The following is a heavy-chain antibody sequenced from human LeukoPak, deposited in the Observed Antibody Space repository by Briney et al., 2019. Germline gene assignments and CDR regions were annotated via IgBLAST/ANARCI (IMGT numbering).Heavy chain of an antibody. CDR2: IYYIGGT. J-gene: IGHJ4*02. D-gene: IGHD5-12*01. CDR3: AEAKGVVSGYETGPTDY. CDR1: GGSISSYY. Sequence: SGTLSLTCTVPGGSISSYYWSWIRQPPGKGLEWIGYIYYIGGTNYNPSLTSRLTISVETSTNKFSLKLSSVTPADTAVYYCAEAKGVVSGYETGPTDYWGQGTLVTVSS. V-gene: IGHV4-59*01.